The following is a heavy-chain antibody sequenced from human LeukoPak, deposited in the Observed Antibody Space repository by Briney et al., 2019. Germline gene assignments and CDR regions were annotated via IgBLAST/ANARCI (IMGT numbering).Heavy chain of an antibody. CDR3: ARGSRSSGLGFDS. D-gene: IGHD6-25*01. V-gene: IGHV1-18*01. CDR2: IGAYSGNT. Sequence: ASVKVSCKTSGYTFTSYGISWVRQAAGQGLEWMGWIGAYSGNTNYAHKFQDRVTMTTDTSTSTAYMELRSLTSDDTAVYYCARGSRSSGLGFDSWGQGTLVTVSS. CDR1: GYTFTSYG. J-gene: IGHJ4*02.